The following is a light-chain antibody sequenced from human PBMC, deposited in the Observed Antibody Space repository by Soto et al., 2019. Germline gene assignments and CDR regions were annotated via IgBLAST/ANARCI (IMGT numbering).Light chain of an antibody. CDR3: SSYTTSYFYV. J-gene: IGLJ1*01. CDR2: EVS. Sequence: QSALTQPASVSGSPGQSITISCTGTSSDVGGYNFVSWYQQHPGKAPKLMIFEVSHRPSGVSDRFSGSKSGNTASLTISGLQAEDEADYYCSSYTTSYFYVFGPGTKVTVL. V-gene: IGLV2-14*03. CDR1: SSDVGGYNF.